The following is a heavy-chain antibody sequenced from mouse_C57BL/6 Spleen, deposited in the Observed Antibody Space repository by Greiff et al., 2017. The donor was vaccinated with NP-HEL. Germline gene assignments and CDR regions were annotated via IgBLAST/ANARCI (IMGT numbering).Heavy chain of an antibody. CDR2: ISDGGSYT. CDR3: ARDGYYYGIYYFDY. Sequence: EVKLMESGGGLVKPGGSLKLSCAASGFTFSSYAMSWVRQTPEKRLEWVATISDGGSYTYYPDNVKGRFTISRDNAKNNLYLQMSHLKSEDTAMYYCARDGYYYGIYYFDYWGQGTTLTVSS. J-gene: IGHJ2*01. D-gene: IGHD1-1*01. CDR1: GFTFSSYA. V-gene: IGHV5-4*01.